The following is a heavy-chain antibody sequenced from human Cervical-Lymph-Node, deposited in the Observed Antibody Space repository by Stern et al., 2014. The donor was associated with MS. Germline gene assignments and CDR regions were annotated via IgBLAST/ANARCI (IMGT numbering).Heavy chain of an antibody. V-gene: IGHV3-15*01. CDR3: TTVGSAGGFRRMDY. CDR2: IKTRSDGGTT. CDR1: GFTFSNAW. J-gene: IGHJ4*02. Sequence: EVQLVESGGGLVKPGGSLRLSCAASGFTFSNAWMSWVRQSPGKGLEWVGRIKTRSDGGTTADAAPVKGRFTISRDDSTNTLYLQMNSLKIEDTAVYYCTTVGSAGGFRRMDYWGQGILVTVSS. D-gene: IGHD2-8*01.